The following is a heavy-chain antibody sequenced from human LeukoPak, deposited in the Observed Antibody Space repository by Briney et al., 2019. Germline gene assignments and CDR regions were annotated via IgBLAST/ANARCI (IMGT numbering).Heavy chain of an antibody. J-gene: IGHJ4*02. CDR2: ISYDGSNK. V-gene: IGHV3-30*07. Sequence: GRSLRLSCAASGFTFSSYAMHWVRQAPGKGLEGVAVISYDGSNKYYADSVKGRFTISRDNAKNSLYLQMNSLRAEDTAVYYCARGPYYYYDSSGYYSESWGQGTLVTVSS. D-gene: IGHD3-22*01. CDR3: ARGPYYYYDSSGYYSES. CDR1: GFTFSSYA.